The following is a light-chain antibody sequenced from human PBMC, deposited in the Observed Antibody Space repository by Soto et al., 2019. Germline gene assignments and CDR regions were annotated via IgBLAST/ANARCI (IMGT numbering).Light chain of an antibody. Sequence: DIVMTQSPDSLAVSLGERATINCKSSQSVLYSSNNKNYLAWYQQKPGQPPKLLIYWASTRESGVPDRFNGSGSGTEVTLTISSLQAEDVAVYYCQQYYSTPRRTFGQGTKVEIK. V-gene: IGKV4-1*01. CDR2: WAS. CDR1: QSVLYSSNNKNY. J-gene: IGKJ1*01. CDR3: QQYYSTPRRT.